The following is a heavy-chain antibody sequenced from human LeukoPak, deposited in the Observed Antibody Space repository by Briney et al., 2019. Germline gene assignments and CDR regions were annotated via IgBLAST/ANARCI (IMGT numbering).Heavy chain of an antibody. CDR1: GGSISSSSYY. V-gene: IGHV4-39*01. J-gene: IGHJ6*03. Sequence: PSETLSLTCTVSGGSISSSSYYWGWIRQPPGKGLEWIGSIYYSGSTYYNPSLKSRVTISVDTSKNQFSLKLSSVTAADTAVYYCARVVPAAIGSHYYYYMDVWGKGTTVTVSS. D-gene: IGHD2-2*01. CDR2: IYYSGST. CDR3: ARVVPAAIGSHYYYYMDV.